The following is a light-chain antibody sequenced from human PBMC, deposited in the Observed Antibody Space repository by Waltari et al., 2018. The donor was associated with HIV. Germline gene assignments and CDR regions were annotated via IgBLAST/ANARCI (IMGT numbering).Light chain of an antibody. CDR2: RTT. V-gene: IGLV7-43*01. Sequence: SVVTQEPSRTGSPGGTVTLTYTSNTGAVPTTYYQHWFQPKPGQAPRALIHRTTQKHSWTPARFSASLLGGKAALTLSGVQPEDEADYYCLLYYAGGRVFGGGTKLTVL. J-gene: IGLJ3*02. CDR3: LLYYAGGRV. CDR1: TGAVPTTYY.